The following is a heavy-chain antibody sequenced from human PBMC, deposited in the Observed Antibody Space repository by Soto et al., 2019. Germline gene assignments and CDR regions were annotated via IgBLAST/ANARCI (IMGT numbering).Heavy chain of an antibody. CDR2: ISSDGNKK. CDR1: GFTFSADG. Sequence: VQLVQSGGGVVQPGRSLRLSCVASGFTFSADGMHWVRQAPGKGLEWVSAISSDGNKKDYGDSVKGRFTISRDNSKNSLYLQMNRLRAEDTAIYSCGEGWGVYDGSGDVSDYFDYWGEGALASVSS. J-gene: IGHJ4*02. CDR3: GEGWGVYDGSGDVSDYFDY. V-gene: IGHV3-30*18. D-gene: IGHD3-22*01.